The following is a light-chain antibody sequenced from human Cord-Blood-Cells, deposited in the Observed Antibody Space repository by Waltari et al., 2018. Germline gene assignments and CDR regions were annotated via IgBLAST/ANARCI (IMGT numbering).Light chain of an antibody. CDR1: SLRSYY. Sequence: SSELTQDPAVSVALGQTVRITCQGDSLRSYYARWYQQKPGQAPVLVIYGKNNRPPVIPYRFSGSSSGNTASLTITGAQAEDEADYCCNSRDSSGNHWVFGGGTKLTVL. CDR3: NSRDSSGNHWV. CDR2: GKN. V-gene: IGLV3-19*01. J-gene: IGLJ3*02.